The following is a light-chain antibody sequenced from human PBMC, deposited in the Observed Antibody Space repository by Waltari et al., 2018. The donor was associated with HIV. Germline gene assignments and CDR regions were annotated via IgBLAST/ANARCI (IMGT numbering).Light chain of an antibody. CDR3: QVWDGNGGHAVV. CDR2: YDS. V-gene: IGLV3-21*04. CDR1: NIESKS. J-gene: IGLJ2*01. Sequence: SYVLSQPPPVSLAPGETARITCGGTNIESKSEHWYQQKTDQAHVLVMYYDSDRPSGIPERFSGSNSGDTATLTIARVEAGDEADYYCQVWDGNGGHAVVFGGGTKLTVL.